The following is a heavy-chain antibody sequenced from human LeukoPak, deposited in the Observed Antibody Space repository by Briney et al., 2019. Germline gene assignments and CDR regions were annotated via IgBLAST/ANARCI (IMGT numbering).Heavy chain of an antibody. D-gene: IGHD2-8*01. V-gene: IGHV4-4*02. CDR3: SRENGAFSPFGY. CDR1: GGSISNTNW. CDR2: ISLTGLT. J-gene: IGHJ4*02. Sequence: SGTLSLTCGVSGGSISNTNWWSWVRQPPGQGLEWIGEISLTGLTNYNPSLESRVSVSLDKSKHQLSLNLPSVTAADTAVYYCSRENGAFSPFGYWGQGTLVTVPS.